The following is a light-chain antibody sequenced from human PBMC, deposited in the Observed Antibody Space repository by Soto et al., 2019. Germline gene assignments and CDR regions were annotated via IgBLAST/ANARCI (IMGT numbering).Light chain of an antibody. J-gene: IGLJ1*01. CDR1: SNDVGGYNY. Sequence: QSALTQPASVSGSPGQSITISCTGTSNDVGGYNYVSWYQQHPGKAPKLVIYEVSHRPSGISVRFSGSKSGNTASLTISGLQVEDEAEYYCSSYTTSSPYVFGPGTKVTVL. CDR3: SSYTTSSPYV. CDR2: EVS. V-gene: IGLV2-14*01.